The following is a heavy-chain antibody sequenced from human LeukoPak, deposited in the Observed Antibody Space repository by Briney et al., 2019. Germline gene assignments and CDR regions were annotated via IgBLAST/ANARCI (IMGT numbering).Heavy chain of an antibody. CDR3: AAEPHSKAWMAV. CDR2: IVVVTGRP. J-gene: IGHJ6*04. Sequence: SVKISCTSLGFSFSSSSVQWVRQSRGQPLEWIGWIVVVTGRPKYAQKFQGRVTFSRDMTIDTAYMELTSLRPEDTAVYYCAAEPHSKAWMAVWGKGTTVTVAS. CDR1: GFSFSSSS. V-gene: IGHV1-58*01.